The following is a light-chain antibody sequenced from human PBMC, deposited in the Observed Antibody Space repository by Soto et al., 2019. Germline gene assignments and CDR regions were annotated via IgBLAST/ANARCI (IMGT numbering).Light chain of an antibody. Sequence: EVLMTHSPATLSVSPWERATLSCRASQSVSGKLAWYQQKPGQAPRLLIYDASNRATGIPARFSGSGSGTDFTLTISRLEPEDFAVYYCQQYGSSPRTFGQGTRLEIK. CDR3: QQYGSSPRT. J-gene: IGKJ5*01. CDR1: QSVSGK. CDR2: DAS. V-gene: IGKV3-20*01.